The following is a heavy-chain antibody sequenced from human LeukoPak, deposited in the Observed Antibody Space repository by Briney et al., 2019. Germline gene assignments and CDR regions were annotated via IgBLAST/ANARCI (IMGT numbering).Heavy chain of an antibody. D-gene: IGHD2-15*01. Sequence: ASVKVSCKASGYTFTSYAMNWVRQAPGQGLEWMGWINTNTGNPTYAQGFTGRFVFSLDTSVSTAYLQISSLKAEDTAVYYCARDIVVVVAATTWSIWFDPWGQGTLVTVSS. J-gene: IGHJ5*02. V-gene: IGHV7-4-1*02. CDR3: ARDIVVVVAATTWSIWFDP. CDR1: GYTFTSYA. CDR2: INTNTGNP.